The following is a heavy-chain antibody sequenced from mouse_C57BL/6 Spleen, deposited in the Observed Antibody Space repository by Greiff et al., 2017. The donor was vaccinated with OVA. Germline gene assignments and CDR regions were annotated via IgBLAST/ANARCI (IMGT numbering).Heavy chain of an antibody. CDR1: GFNITDYY. Sequence: EVQLQQSGAELVRPGASVKLSCTASGFNITDYYMHWVKQRPEQGLEWIGRIDPEDGDTEYAPKFQGKATMTADTSSNTAYLQLSSLTTEDTAVYYCTTGWLLRSLCDYWGQGTTLTVSS. V-gene: IGHV14-1*01. CDR2: IDPEDGDT. J-gene: IGHJ2*01. D-gene: IGHD2-3*01. CDR3: TTGWLLRSLCDY.